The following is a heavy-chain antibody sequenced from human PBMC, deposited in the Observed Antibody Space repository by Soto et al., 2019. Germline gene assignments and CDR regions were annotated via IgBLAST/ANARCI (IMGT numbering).Heavy chain of an antibody. CDR2: IYYGGST. Sequence: QLQLQESGPGLVKPSETLSLTCTVSGGSISSSSYYWGWIRQPPGKGLEWIGSIYYGGSTYYNPSLQSRGTLSVDTSKHQCSLNLSSVTAADTAVYYCARRDSRTWYPNDYWGQGTLVTVSS. CDR1: GGSISSSSYY. J-gene: IGHJ4*02. D-gene: IGHD6-13*01. CDR3: ARRDSRTWYPNDY. V-gene: IGHV4-39*01.